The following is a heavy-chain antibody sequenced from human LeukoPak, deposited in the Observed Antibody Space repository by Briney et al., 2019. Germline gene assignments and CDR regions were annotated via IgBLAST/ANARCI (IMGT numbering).Heavy chain of an antibody. Sequence: PSETLSLTCTVSGYSISSGYFWGWIRQPPGKGLECIGTIYHSGSTYYNPSLKSRVTISVDTSKNQFSLKLGSVTAADTAVYYCARHGFGVWGNWFDPWGQGTLVTVSS. V-gene: IGHV4-38-2*02. J-gene: IGHJ5*02. CDR1: GYSISSGYF. CDR3: ARHGFGVWGNWFDP. CDR2: IYHSGST. D-gene: IGHD3-10*01.